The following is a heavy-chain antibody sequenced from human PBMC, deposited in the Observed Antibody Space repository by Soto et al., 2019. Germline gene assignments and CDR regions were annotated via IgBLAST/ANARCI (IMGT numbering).Heavy chain of an antibody. J-gene: IGHJ4*02. CDR1: GFAFNNYG. V-gene: IGHV3-21*06. Sequence: PSETLRLSXTVSGFAFNNYGINWVRQAPGKGLEWVSSISKSDYTYYSDSVKGRFTISRDNAKNSVSLQVNTLRVEDTAVYYCAREDSIIIPAVSDFWGQGTLVTVSS. CDR3: AREDSIIIPAVSDF. D-gene: IGHD2-2*01. CDR2: ISKSDYT.